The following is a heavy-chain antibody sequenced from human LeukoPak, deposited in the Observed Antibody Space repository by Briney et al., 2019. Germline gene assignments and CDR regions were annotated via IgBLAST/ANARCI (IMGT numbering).Heavy chain of an antibody. V-gene: IGHV1-8*02. CDR2: MNPNSGNT. J-gene: IGHJ5*02. CDR1: GGTFSSYA. CDR3: ARVAGLLWFGELFSP. D-gene: IGHD3-10*01. Sequence: ASVKVSCKASGGTFSSYAINWVRQATGQGLEWMGWMNPNSGNTGYAQKFQGRVTMTRNTSISTAYMELSSLRSEDTAVYYCARVAGLLWFGELFSPWGQGTLVTVSS.